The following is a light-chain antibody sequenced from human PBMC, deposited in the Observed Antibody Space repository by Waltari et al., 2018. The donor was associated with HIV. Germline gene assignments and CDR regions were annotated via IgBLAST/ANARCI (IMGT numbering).Light chain of an antibody. Sequence: QSVLTQPPSASGTPGQRVTISCSGSSSNIGSNYVYWYQQLPGTAHKGLIYRNNQRPSGGPDRFSGSKSGTSASLAISGLRSEDEADYYCAAWDDSLLVFGGGTKLTVL. CDR1: SSNIGSNY. CDR3: AAWDDSLLV. V-gene: IGLV1-47*01. J-gene: IGLJ2*01. CDR2: RNN.